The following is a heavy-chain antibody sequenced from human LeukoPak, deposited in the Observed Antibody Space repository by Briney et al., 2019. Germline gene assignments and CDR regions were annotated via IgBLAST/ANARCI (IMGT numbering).Heavy chain of an antibody. CDR3: AGEPYYDILTGYYSEAFDI. Sequence: PGGSLRLSCAASGFTVSSSYMHWVRQAPGKGLEWVSSISSSSSYIYYADSVKGRFTISRDNAKNSLYLQMNSLRAEDTAVYYCAGEPYYDILTGYYSEAFDIWGQGTMVTVSS. J-gene: IGHJ3*02. D-gene: IGHD3-9*01. CDR1: GFTVSSSY. CDR2: ISSSSSYI. V-gene: IGHV3-21*01.